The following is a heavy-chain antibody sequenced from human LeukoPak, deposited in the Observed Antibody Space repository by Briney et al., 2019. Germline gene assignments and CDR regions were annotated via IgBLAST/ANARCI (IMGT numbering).Heavy chain of an antibody. J-gene: IGHJ4*02. CDR1: GFTVSSNY. V-gene: IGHV3-53*01. CDR2: IYSGGST. CDR3: ASAGFSGSQLTG. Sequence: GGSLRLSCAASGFTVSSNYMSWVRQAPGKGLEWVSVIYSGGSTYYADSVKGRFTISRDNAKNSLYLQMNSLRAEDTAVYYCASAGFSGSQLTGWGQGTLVTVSS. D-gene: IGHD1-26*01.